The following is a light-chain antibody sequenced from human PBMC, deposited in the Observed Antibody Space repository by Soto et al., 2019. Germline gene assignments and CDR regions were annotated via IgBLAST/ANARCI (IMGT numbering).Light chain of an antibody. J-gene: IGKJ1*01. CDR1: QGISSA. Sequence: IQMTQSPSSLSASVGDRVTITCRASQGISSALAWYQQKPGKAPKLLIYDASSLESGVPSRFSGSGSGTDFTLTIRSLQPEDFATDYFQQFYSDTGKFGQETKVDLK. CDR3: QQFYSDTGK. V-gene: IGKV1-13*02. CDR2: DAS.